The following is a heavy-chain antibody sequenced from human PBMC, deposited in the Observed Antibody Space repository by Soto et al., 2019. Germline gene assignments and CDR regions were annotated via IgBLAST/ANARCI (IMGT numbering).Heavy chain of an antibody. Sequence: QVQLQESGPGLAKPSQTLSLTCNVSNGSISSSGYYWSWIRQHPGQGLEWIGYIYYSGSTYYNPSLKSRVTISVDTSKNQFSLKLGSVTAADTAMYYWAGGSSKSWFDPWGQGTLVTVSS. CDR3: AGGSSKSWFDP. V-gene: IGHV4-31*03. CDR1: NGSISSSGYY. J-gene: IGHJ5*02. D-gene: IGHD6-6*01. CDR2: IYYSGST.